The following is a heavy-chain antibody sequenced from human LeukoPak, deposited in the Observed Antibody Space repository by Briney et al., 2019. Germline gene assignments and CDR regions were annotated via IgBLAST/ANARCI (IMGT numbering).Heavy chain of an antibody. Sequence: GGSLRLSCVASGIXFSSYGIHWVRQAPGKGLEWVAVISYDGTNKNYADSVKGRFTISRDNSKNTLYLQMNSLRAEDTAVYSCAKDAAAGSHCYYYYGMDVWGQGTTVTVSS. CDR1: GIXFSSYG. CDR3: AKDAAAGSHCYYYYGMDV. V-gene: IGHV3-30*18. D-gene: IGHD6-13*01. J-gene: IGHJ6*02. CDR2: ISYDGTNK.